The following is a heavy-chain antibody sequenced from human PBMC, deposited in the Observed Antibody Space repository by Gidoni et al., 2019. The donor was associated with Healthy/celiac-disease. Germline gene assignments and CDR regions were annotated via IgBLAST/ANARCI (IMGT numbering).Heavy chain of an antibody. Sequence: QLQLQESGPGLVKPSETLSLTCTVSGGSISSSSYYWGWIRQPPGKGLEWIGSIYYSGSTYYNPSLKSRVTISVDTSKNQFSLKLSSVTAADTAVYYCARDGSSSHYYYYYGMDVWGQGTTVTVSS. J-gene: IGHJ6*02. CDR3: ARDGSSSHYYYYYGMDV. D-gene: IGHD6-6*01. CDR2: IYYSGST. V-gene: IGHV4-39*07. CDR1: GGSISSSSYY.